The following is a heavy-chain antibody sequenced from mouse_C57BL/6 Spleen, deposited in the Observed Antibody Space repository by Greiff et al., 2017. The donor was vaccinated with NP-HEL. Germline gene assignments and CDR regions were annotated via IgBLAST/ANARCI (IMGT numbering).Heavy chain of an antibody. V-gene: IGHV1-69*01. Sequence: VQLQQPGAELVMPGASVKLSCKASGYTFTSYWMHWVKQRPGQGLEWIGEIDPSDSYTNYNQKFKGKSTLTVDKSSSTAYMQLSSLTSEDSAVYYCARGGYYGSSSGYFDYWGQGTTLTVSS. CDR3: ARGGYYGSSSGYFDY. CDR2: IDPSDSYT. J-gene: IGHJ2*01. D-gene: IGHD1-1*01. CDR1: GYTFTSYW.